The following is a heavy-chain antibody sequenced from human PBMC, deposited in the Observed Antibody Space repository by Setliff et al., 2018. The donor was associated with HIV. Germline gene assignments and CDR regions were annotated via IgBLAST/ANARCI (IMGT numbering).Heavy chain of an antibody. D-gene: IGHD3-22*01. CDR1: GYIFTSYA. CDR2: ITTYKGNT. Sequence: GSVKVSCKASGYIFTSYAISWVRQAPGQGLGWMGWITTYKGNTNYAQKFQGRVTMTTDTSTRTVYMDLRSLRSDDTAVYYCMRDPSGYDASGYYPLRWYFDLWGRGTLVTVSS. J-gene: IGHJ2*01. CDR3: MRDPSGYDASGYYPLRWYFDL. V-gene: IGHV1-18*01.